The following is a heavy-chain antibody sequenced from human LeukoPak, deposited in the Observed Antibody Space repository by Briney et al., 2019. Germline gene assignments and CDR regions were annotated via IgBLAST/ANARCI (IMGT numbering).Heavy chain of an antibody. V-gene: IGHV1-69*13. CDR1: GGTFSSYA. Sequence: ASVTVSCKASGGTFSSYAISWVRQAPGQGLEWMGGIIPIFGTANYAQKFQGRVTITADESTSTAYMELSSLRSEDTAVYYCAISLPGYSSGWYPYYFDYWGQGTLVTVSS. CDR3: AISLPGYSSGWYPYYFDY. J-gene: IGHJ4*02. D-gene: IGHD6-19*01. CDR2: IIPIFGTA.